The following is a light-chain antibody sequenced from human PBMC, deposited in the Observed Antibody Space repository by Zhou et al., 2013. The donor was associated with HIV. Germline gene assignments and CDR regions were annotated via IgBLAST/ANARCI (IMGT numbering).Light chain of an antibody. CDR2: DAS. CDR1: ESITTY. CDR3: QQHDSLPLT. Sequence: DIQMTQSPSSVSASVGDRITITCRASESITTYLHWYQQKPGKAPKLLIYDASNLETGVPSRFSGSGSGTDFTFTISSLQPEDIAVYYCQQHDSLPLTFGPGTKVEIK. J-gene: IGKJ3*01. V-gene: IGKV1-33*01.